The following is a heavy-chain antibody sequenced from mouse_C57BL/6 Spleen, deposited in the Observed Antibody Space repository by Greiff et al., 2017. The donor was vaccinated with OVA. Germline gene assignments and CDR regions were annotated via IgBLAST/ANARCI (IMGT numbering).Heavy chain of an antibody. J-gene: IGHJ4*01. CDR3: AKQNYYGSSPRAMDY. CDR2: IGGDGST. Sequence: VQVVESGPGLVAPSQSLSITCTVSGFSLTSYGVSWVRQPPGKGLEWLGVIGGDGSTNYHAALISRLSISKDNSKSQVFLKLNRLQTDDTATYYCAKQNYYGSSPRAMDYWGQGTSVTVSS. V-gene: IGHV2-3*01. D-gene: IGHD1-1*01. CDR1: GFSLTSYG.